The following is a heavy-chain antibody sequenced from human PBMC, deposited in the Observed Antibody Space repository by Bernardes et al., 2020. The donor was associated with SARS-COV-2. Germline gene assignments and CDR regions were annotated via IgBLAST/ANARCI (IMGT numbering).Heavy chain of an antibody. J-gene: IGHJ4*02. Sequence: ASVKVSCMASGYTFTSYGISWVRQAPGQGLEWMGWISAYNGNTNYAQKLQGRVTMTTDTSTSTAYMELRSLRSDDTAVYYCARGLTYYDFWSGYADYWGQGTLVTVSS. D-gene: IGHD3-3*01. CDR2: ISAYNGNT. V-gene: IGHV1-18*01. CDR1: GYTFTSYG. CDR3: ARGLTYYDFWSGYADY.